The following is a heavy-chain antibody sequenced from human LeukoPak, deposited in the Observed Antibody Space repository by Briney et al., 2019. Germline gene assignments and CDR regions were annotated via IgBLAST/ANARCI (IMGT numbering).Heavy chain of an antibody. CDR1: GYTFTDYY. J-gene: IGHJ4*02. D-gene: IGHD2-2*01. CDR3: ARGGCTSTSCYDY. V-gene: IGHV1-46*01. CDR2: IDPSGGST. Sequence: ASVKVSCKASGYTFTDYYMHWVRQAPGQGLEWMGIIDPSGGSTNYAQKFQGRVTMTRDTSTSTVYMELSSMRYDDTAVYYCARGGCTSTSCYDYWGQGSLVTVSS.